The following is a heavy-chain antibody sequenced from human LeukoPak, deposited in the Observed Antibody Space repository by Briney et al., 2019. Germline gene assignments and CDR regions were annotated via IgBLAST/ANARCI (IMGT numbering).Heavy chain of an antibody. V-gene: IGHV3-23*01. CDR3: AKYYYDSSGYPEPFDY. CDR2: ISGSGGST. D-gene: IGHD3-22*01. CDR1: GFTFSSYA. J-gene: IGHJ4*02. Sequence: PGGSLRLSSAASGFTFSSYAMSWVRQAPGKGLEWVSAISGSGGSTYYADYVKGRFTIPRDNSKNTLYLQMNSLRAEDTAVYYCAKYYYDSSGYPEPFDYWGQGTLVTVSS.